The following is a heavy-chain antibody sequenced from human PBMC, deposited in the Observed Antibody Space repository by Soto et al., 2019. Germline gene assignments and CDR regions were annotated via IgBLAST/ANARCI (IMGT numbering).Heavy chain of an antibody. CDR3: ARGSGGNWFDP. V-gene: IGHV3-66*01. CDR2: IWSGGST. CDR1: GFIVSSNY. J-gene: IGHJ5*02. Sequence: EVQLVESGGGLVQPGGSLRLSCAASGFIVSSNYMSWVRQAPGKGLEWVSAIWSGGSTYYADSVKGRFTISRDNSKNMLYLQRNSLRAEDTGVYYCARGSGGNWFDPWGQGTLVTVSS.